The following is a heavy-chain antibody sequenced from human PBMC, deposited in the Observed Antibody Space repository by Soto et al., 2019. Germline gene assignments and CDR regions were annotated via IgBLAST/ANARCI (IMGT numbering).Heavy chain of an antibody. V-gene: IGHV3-7*05. CDR2: IKQDGSEK. D-gene: IGHD2-2*01. Sequence: EVQLVESGGGLVQSGGSLRLSCAASGFTFSSYWMSWVRQGPGKGPEWVANIKQDGSEKYYVDSVKGRFTISRDNAKYSLYLQMTSLSAADTAVYHWAKSLSAIPFDSWGQGTLVTVSS. CDR1: GFTFSSYW. CDR3: AKSLSAIPFDS. J-gene: IGHJ4*02.